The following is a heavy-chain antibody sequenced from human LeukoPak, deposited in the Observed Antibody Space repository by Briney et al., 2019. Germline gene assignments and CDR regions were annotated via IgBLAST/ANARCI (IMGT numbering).Heavy chain of an antibody. CDR2: IIPIFGTA. J-gene: IGHJ3*02. V-gene: IGHV1-69*13. CDR1: GGTFSSYA. Sequence: SVKVSCKASGGTFSSYAISWVRQAPGQGLEWMGGIIPIFGTANYAQKFQGRVTITADESTSTAYMELSSLRSEDTAVYYCARYMVRGIRDAFDIWGQGTMVTVSS. CDR3: ARYMVRGIRDAFDI. D-gene: IGHD3-10*01.